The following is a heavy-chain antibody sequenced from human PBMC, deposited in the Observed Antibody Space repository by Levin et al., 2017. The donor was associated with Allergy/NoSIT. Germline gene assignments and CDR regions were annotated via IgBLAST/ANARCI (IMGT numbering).Heavy chain of an antibody. V-gene: IGHV4-59*01. CDR3: AALPSPRGSGLQH. CDR2: ISNSGGT. Sequence: PGGSLRLSCTVSGASTSSYSWSWIRQPPGKGLEWIGYISNSGGTNYNPSLKSRLTFSVDRSKNQFSLKLNSVTSAATAIYYCAALPSPRGSGLQHWGQGTVVSVSA. CDR1: GASTSSYS. J-gene: IGHJ1*01.